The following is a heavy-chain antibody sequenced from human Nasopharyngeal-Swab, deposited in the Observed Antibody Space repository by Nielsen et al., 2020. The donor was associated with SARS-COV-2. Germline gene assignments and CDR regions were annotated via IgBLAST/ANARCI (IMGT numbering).Heavy chain of an antibody. J-gene: IGHJ6*02. V-gene: IGHV3-48*03. Sequence: GESLKISSAASGFTFSSYEMNWVRQAPGKGLEWVSYISSSGSTIYYADSVKGRFTISRDNAKNSLYLQMNSLRAEDTAVYYCASGGYGDYDAYYYGMDVWGQGTTVTVSS. D-gene: IGHD4-17*01. CDR1: GFTFSSYE. CDR2: ISSSGSTI. CDR3: ASGGYGDYDAYYYGMDV.